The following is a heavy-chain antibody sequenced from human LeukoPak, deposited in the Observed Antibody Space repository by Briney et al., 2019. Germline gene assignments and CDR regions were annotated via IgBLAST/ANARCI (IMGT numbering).Heavy chain of an antibody. CDR1: GFTFSSYW. V-gene: IGHV3-7*01. D-gene: IGHD3-10*01. Sequence: GGSLRLSCAASGFTFSSYWMSWVRQAPGKGLEWVANIKRDGSEKYYVDSVKGRFTISRDNAKNSLYLQMNSLRAEDTAVYYCARELGSMVRGVICEGFDYWGQGTLVTVSS. CDR2: IKRDGSEK. CDR3: ARELGSMVRGVICEGFDY. J-gene: IGHJ4*02.